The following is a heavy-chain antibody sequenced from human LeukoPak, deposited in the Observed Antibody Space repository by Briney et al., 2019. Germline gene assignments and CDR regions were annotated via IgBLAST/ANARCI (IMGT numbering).Heavy chain of an antibody. CDR2: ISSSSSYI. J-gene: IGHJ4*02. CDR3: ARGGRGYSYGGKDY. CDR1: GFTFSSYS. Sequence: PGGSLRLSCAASGFTFSSYSMNWVRQAPGKGLEWVSSISSSSSYIYYADSVKGRFTISRDNAKNSLYLQMNSLRAEDTAVYYCARGGRGYSYGGKDYWGQGTLVTVSS. D-gene: IGHD5-18*01. V-gene: IGHV3-21*01.